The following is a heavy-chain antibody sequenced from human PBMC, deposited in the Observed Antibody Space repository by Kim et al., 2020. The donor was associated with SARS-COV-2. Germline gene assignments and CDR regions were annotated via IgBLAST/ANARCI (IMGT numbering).Heavy chain of an antibody. D-gene: IGHD3-22*01. J-gene: IGHJ4*02. Sequence: SVKGRFTISRDNSKNTLYLQMNSLRAEDTAVYYCAKGRYYYDSSGCPDYWGQGTLVTVSS. CDR3: AKGRYYYDSSGCPDY. V-gene: IGHV3-23*01.